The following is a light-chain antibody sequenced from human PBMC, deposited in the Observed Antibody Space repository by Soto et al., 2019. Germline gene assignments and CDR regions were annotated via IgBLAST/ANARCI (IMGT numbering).Light chain of an antibody. Sequence: QSALTQPASTSGSPGQSITISCTGTSSDVGSYDYVSWYQQHPGKAPKLMIYDVSNRPSGVSNRFSGSKSGNTASLTISGLQAEDEADYYCSSYTGSSTPYFFGTGTKVTVL. CDR1: SSDVGSYDY. V-gene: IGLV2-14*03. J-gene: IGLJ1*01. CDR3: SSYTGSSTPYF. CDR2: DVS.